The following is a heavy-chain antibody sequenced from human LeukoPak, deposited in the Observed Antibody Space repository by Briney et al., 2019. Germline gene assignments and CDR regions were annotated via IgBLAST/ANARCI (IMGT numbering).Heavy chain of an antibody. CDR2: IYYSGNT. J-gene: IGHJ5*02. CDR1: GGSISSSSYY. Sequence: SETLSLTCTVSGGSISSSSYYWGWIRQPPGKGLEWIGSIYYSGNTYYNPSLKSRAIISIDTSKNQFSLKLTSVTAADTAVYYCALVVPTTYNWFDPWGQGTLVTVSS. D-gene: IGHD2-2*01. CDR3: ALVVPTTYNWFDP. V-gene: IGHV4-39*07.